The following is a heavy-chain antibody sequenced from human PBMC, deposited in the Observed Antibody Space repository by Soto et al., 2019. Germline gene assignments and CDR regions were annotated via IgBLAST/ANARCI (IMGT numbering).Heavy chain of an antibody. J-gene: IGHJ6*02. CDR3: ARGWFGELLPTDYYYYYGMDV. Sequence: SETLSLTCTVSGGSISSSYWSWIRQPPGKGLEWIGYIYYSGSTNYNPTLKSRVTISVDTSKNQFSLKLSSVTAADTAVYYCARGWFGELLPTDYYYYYGMDVWGQGTTVT. D-gene: IGHD3-10*01. CDR1: GGSISSSY. V-gene: IGHV4-59*08. CDR2: IYYSGST.